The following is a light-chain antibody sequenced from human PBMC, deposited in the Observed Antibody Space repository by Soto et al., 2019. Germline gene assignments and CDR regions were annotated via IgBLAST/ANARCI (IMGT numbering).Light chain of an antibody. V-gene: IGLV2-8*01. CDR3: SSYAASDNFVI. Sequence: QSVLTQPPSASGSPGQSVTISCTGTDSDVGGYNFVSWYQQHPGRAPKLMIYEVYQRPSGVPDRFSGSKSGNTASLTVSGLQAEDEDNYYCSSYAASDNFVIFGGGTKLTVL. J-gene: IGLJ2*01. CDR2: EVY. CDR1: DSDVGGYNF.